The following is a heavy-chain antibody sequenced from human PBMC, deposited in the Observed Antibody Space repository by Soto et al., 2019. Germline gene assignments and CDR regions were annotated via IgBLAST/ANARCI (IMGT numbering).Heavy chain of an antibody. CDR2: INAGNGNR. J-gene: IGHJ4*02. Sequence: QVQLVQSGAEVKKPGASVKVSCKASGYTFTSYATHWVRQAPGQRLEWMGWINAGNGNRKYSQKFQGTGTITRDTSASTAYMELSSLRSDDTAVYYCARDLQADYWGQGTLVTVSS. CDR1: GYTFTSYA. V-gene: IGHV1-3*01. CDR3: ARDLQADY.